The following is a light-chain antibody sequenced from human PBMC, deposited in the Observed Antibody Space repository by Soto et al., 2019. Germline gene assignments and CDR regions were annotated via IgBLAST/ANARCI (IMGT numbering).Light chain of an antibody. Sequence: ILIAQFPATLCVCSGERVTLSCRASQGIGSTLAWYQHTTGQTPRILIYDASNRATGIPARFSGRGSGTDFTLAISRLEPEDVEVYYCQQRSDWPLTFGGGTKVDIK. J-gene: IGKJ4*01. CDR3: QQRSDWPLT. V-gene: IGKV3D-11*01. CDR1: QGIGST. CDR2: DAS.